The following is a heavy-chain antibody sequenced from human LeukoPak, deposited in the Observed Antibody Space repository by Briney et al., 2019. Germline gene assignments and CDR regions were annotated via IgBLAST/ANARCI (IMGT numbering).Heavy chain of an antibody. V-gene: IGHV3-33*01. J-gene: IGHJ4*02. CDR2: IWYDGSNK. D-gene: IGHD3-10*01. Sequence: PGRSLRLSCAASGFTFSSYGMHWVRQAPGKGLKWVAVIWYDGSNKYYADSVKGRFTISRDNSKNTLYLQMNSLRAEDTAVYYCARDLPYYYGSGSPDFDYWGQGTLVTVSS. CDR3: ARDLPYYYGSGSPDFDY. CDR1: GFTFSSYG.